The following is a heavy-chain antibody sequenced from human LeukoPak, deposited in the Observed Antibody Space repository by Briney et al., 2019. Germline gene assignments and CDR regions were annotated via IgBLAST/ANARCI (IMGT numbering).Heavy chain of an antibody. V-gene: IGHV1-69*13. CDR2: IIPIFGTA. CDR3: ATEGVVVIAFY. J-gene: IGHJ4*02. CDR1: GGTFSSYA. Sequence: ASVKVSCKASGGTFSSYAISWVRQAPGQGLEWMGGIIPIFGTANYAQKFQGRVTITADESTSTAYMELSSLRSEDTAVYYCATEGVVVIAFYWGQGTLVTVSS. D-gene: IGHD2-21*01.